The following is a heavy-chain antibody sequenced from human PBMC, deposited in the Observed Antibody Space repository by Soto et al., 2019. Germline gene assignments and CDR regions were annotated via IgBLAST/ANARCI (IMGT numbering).Heavy chain of an antibody. CDR1: GFSLNSSNMR. Sequence: EVGPTLVNPTETLTLTCAFSGFSLNSSNMRVSWLRQPPGKALEWLARIDWDDDKFYTSSLQPRLTISKDSSKNQVVLTVTNMDPVDTATYFCARHGVSSWYYWFDPWGQGTQVTVSS. CDR3: ARHGVSSWYYWFDP. J-gene: IGHJ5*02. D-gene: IGHD6-13*01. CDR2: IDWDDDK. V-gene: IGHV2-70*04.